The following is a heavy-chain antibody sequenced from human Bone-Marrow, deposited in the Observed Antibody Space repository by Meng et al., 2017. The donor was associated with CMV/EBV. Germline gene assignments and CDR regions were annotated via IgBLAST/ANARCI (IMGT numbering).Heavy chain of an antibody. CDR3: ARGKGKLERHYYYGMDV. CDR1: GFTFSSYW. D-gene: IGHD1-1*01. CDR2: ISYDGSNK. Sequence: LSLTCAASGFTFSSYWMSWVRQAPGKGLEWVAVISYDGSNKYYADSVKGRFTISRDNSKNTLYLQMNSLRAEDTAVYYCARGKGKLERHYYYGMDVWGQGTTVTVSS. J-gene: IGHJ6*02. V-gene: IGHV3-30*03.